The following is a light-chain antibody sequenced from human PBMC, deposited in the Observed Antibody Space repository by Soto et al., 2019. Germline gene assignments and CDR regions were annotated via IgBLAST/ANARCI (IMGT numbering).Light chain of an antibody. Sequence: AIQLTQSPSSLYASVGDRVTITCRASQAIRTALGWYQQKPGKVPKLLIYAASILQSGVPSRFSGSGSGTHFTLTISSLQPEDFATYYCLLDFRYFWAFGQGTKVEIK. V-gene: IGKV1-6*01. J-gene: IGKJ1*01. CDR2: AAS. CDR3: LLDFRYFWA. CDR1: QAIRTA.